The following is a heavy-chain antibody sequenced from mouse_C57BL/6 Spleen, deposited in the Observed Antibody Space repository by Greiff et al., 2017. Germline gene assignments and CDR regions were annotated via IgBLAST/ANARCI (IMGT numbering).Heavy chain of an antibody. V-gene: IGHV5-16*01. D-gene: IGHD2-4*01. Sequence: VQLKESEGGLVQPGSSMKLSCTASGFTFSDYYMAWVRQVPEKGLEWVANINYDGSSTYYLDSLKSRFIISRDNAKNILYLQMSSLKSEDTATYYCAREVYDYDGGFDYWGQGTTLTVSS. CDR1: GFTFSDYY. CDR3: AREVYDYDGGFDY. CDR2: INYDGSST. J-gene: IGHJ2*01.